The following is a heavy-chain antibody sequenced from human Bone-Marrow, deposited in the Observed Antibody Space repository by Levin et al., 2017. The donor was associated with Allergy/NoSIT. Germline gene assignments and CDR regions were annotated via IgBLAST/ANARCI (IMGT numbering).Heavy chain of an antibody. CDR3: VRGRDDHDTSGYYFWNWFDR. D-gene: IGHD3-22*01. Sequence: ASVKVSCKASGYTFTNYDINWVRQATGQGFEWMGWINPSGNTGYSQKFQGRVTLPRDTPISTAYMELSSLTSEDAAVYYCVRGRDDHDTSGYYFWNWFDRWGQGTLVTVSS. J-gene: IGHJ5*02. CDR1: GYTFTNYD. CDR2: INPSGNT. V-gene: IGHV1-8*01.